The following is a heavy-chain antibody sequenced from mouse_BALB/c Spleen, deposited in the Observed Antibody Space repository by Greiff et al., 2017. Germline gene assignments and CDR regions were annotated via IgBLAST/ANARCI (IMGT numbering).Heavy chain of an antibody. CDR1: GFNIKDTY. V-gene: IGHV14-3*02. CDR3: ARSLYDGYYDWYFDV. Sequence: EVKVEESGAELVKPGASVKLSCTASGFNIKDTYMHWVKQRPEQGLEWIGRIDPANGNTKYDPKFQGKATITADTSSNTAYLQLSSLTSEDTAVYYCARSLYDGYYDWYFDVWGAGTTVTVSS. D-gene: IGHD2-3*01. J-gene: IGHJ1*01. CDR2: IDPANGNT.